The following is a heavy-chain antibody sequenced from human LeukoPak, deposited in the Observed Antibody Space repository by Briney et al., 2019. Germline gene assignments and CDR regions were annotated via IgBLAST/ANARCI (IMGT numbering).Heavy chain of an antibody. Sequence: SETLSLTCTVSGYSISSGYYWGWIRQPPGKGLEWIGSIYHSGSTYYNPSLKSRVTISVDKSKNQFSLKLSSVTAADTAVYYCARLPRRLYSPDYWGQGTLVTVS. V-gene: IGHV4-38-2*02. CDR2: IYHSGST. J-gene: IGHJ4*02. CDR3: ARLPRRLYSPDY. D-gene: IGHD3-3*01. CDR1: GYSISSGYY.